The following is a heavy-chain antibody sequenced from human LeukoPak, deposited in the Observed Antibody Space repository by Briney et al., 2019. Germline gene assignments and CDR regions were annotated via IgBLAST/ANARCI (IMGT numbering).Heavy chain of an antibody. Sequence: GESLKISCKGSGYSFTSYWIGWVRQMPGKGLEWMGIIYLGDSDTRYSPSFQGQVTISADKSISTAYLQWSSLKASDTAMYYRARDTAMIQNNNWFDPWGQGTLVTVSS. CDR3: ARDTAMIQNNNWFDP. V-gene: IGHV5-51*01. CDR1: GYSFTSYW. CDR2: IYLGDSDT. J-gene: IGHJ5*02. D-gene: IGHD5-18*01.